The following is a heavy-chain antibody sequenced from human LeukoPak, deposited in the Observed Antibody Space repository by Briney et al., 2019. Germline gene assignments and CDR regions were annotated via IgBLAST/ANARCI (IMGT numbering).Heavy chain of an antibody. CDR1: GGSISSGGYY. V-gene: IGHV4-31*03. CDR3: ARGGYSYGYYYYYGTDV. Sequence: SQTLSLTCTVSGGSISSGGYYWSWIRQHPGKGLEWIGYIYYSGSTYYNPSLKSRVTISVDTSKNQFSLKLSSVTAADTAVYYCARGGYSYGYYYYYGTDVWGQGTTVTVSS. D-gene: IGHD5-18*01. CDR2: IYYSGST. J-gene: IGHJ6*02.